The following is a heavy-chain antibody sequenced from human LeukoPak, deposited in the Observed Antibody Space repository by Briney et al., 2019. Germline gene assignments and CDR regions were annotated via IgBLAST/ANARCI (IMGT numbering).Heavy chain of an antibody. CDR1: GYTFSRYW. Sequence: GGSLRLSCAASGYTFSRYWMHWVRQGLGKGLVWVSVIYSGGNTYYADSVKGRFTISRDNFKNTLYLQMNSLRAEDTALYYCARDSGSGSGNFDYWGQGTLVTVSS. J-gene: IGHJ4*02. CDR2: IYSGGNT. D-gene: IGHD3-10*01. V-gene: IGHV3-53*01. CDR3: ARDSGSGSGNFDY.